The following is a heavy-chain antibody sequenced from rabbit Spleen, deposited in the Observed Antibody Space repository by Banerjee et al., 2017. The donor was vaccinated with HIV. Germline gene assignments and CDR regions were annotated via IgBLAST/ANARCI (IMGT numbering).Heavy chain of an antibody. D-gene: IGHD5-1*01. CDR2: IDTSSGNI. V-gene: IGHV1S45*01. CDR3: AIPNGYQAYAHHGDCA. Sequence: GTLVTPGATLALTCTASGFTISSYYWICWVRQAPGKGLELIACIDTSSGNIDYATLAKRRFTISKTSSTPLFFKDTAPTEIYTPTLHGAIPNGYQAYAHHGDCARGPGTLVTVS. J-gene: IGHJ6*01. CDR1: GFTISSYYW.